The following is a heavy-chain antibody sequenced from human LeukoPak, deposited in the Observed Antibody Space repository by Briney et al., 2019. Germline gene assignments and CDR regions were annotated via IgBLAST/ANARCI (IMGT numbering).Heavy chain of an antibody. CDR1: GYTFTSYG. CDR3: ARDSDGYNYCDY. V-gene: IGHV1-18*01. Sequence: ASVKVSCKASGYTFTSYGISWVRQAPGQGLEWMGWISAYNGNTNYAQKLQGRVTMTTDTSTSTVYMELSSLRSEDTAVYYCARDSDGYNYCDYWGQGTLVTVSS. J-gene: IGHJ4*02. D-gene: IGHD5-12*01. CDR2: ISAYNGNT.